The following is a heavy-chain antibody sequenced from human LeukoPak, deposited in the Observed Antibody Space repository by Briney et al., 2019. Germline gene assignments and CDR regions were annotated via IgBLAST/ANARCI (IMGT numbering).Heavy chain of an antibody. CDR2: INHSGST. Sequence: SETLSLTCAVYGGSFSGYYWSWIRQPPGKGLEWIGEINHSGSTNYNPSLKSRVTISVDTSKNQFSLKLSSVTAADTAVYYCARVDGTYYYYMDVWGKGITVTVSS. CDR1: GGSFSGYY. J-gene: IGHJ6*03. D-gene: IGHD1-14*01. CDR3: ARVDGTYYYYMDV. V-gene: IGHV4-34*01.